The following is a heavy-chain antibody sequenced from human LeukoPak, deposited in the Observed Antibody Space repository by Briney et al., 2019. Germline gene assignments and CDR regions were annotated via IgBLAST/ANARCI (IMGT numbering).Heavy chain of an antibody. V-gene: IGHV3-74*01. D-gene: IGHD6-13*01. CDR1: GFTFSNYW. Sequence: GESLRLSCAASGFTFSNYWMHWVRQAPGKGLVWVSRINSDGSSRNYADSVKGRFTISRDNAKNTLYLQMNSLRAEDTAVYYCASASSHSIAAGGDYWGQGTLVTVSS. CDR3: ASASSHSIAAGGDY. J-gene: IGHJ4*02. CDR2: INSDGSSR.